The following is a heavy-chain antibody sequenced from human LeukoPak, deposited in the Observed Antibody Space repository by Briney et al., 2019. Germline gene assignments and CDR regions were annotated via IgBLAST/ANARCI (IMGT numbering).Heavy chain of an antibody. CDR2: IYTSGST. CDR1: GGSISSGSYY. D-gene: IGHD3-22*01. Sequence: SETLSLTCTVSGGSISSGSYYWSWIRQPAGKGLEWIGRIYTSGSTNYNPSLKSRVTISVDTSKNQFSLKLSSVTAADTAVYYCARSHYDSSGYYYYYWGQGTLVTVSS. CDR3: ARSHYDSSGYYYYY. J-gene: IGHJ4*02. V-gene: IGHV4-61*02.